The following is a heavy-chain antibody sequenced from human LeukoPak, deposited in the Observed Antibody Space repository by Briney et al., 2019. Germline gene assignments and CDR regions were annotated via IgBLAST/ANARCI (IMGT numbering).Heavy chain of an antibody. CDR2: ISGSSSHI. J-gene: IGHJ4*02. CDR3: TRDTYSRWQPDY. D-gene: IGHD4-23*01. V-gene: IGHV3-21*01. CDR1: GFTFSSYS. Sequence: GGSLRLSCAASGFTFSSYSMNWARQAPGKGLVWVSSISGSSSHIYYADSVKGRFTISRDNAENSLYLQMDGLRTEDTAVYYCTRDTYSRWQPDYWGQGTLVTVSS.